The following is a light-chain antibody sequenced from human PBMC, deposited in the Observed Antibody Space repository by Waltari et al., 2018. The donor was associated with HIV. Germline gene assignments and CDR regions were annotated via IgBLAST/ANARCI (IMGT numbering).Light chain of an antibody. J-gene: IGLJ3*02. V-gene: IGLV3-25*03. CDR2: KDT. CDR1: ALPKQY. Sequence: SYELTQPPSVSVSPGQTARITCSGDALPKQYAYWYQQRPGQAPASVIYKDTERPSGIPERFSGSSSGTTATLTIIGVQAQDEADYHCQSADSNASLWVFGGGTKLTVL. CDR3: QSADSNASLWV.